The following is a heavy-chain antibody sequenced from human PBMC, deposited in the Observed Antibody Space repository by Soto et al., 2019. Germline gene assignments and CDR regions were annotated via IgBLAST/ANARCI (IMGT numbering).Heavy chain of an antibody. V-gene: IGHV1-46*01. CDR2: INPSGGST. D-gene: IGHD2-15*01. CDR1: GYTFTSYY. CDR3: AAPLGYCSGGSCYSGSAFDI. Sequence: SVKVSCKASGYTFTSYYMHWVRQAPGQGLEWMGIINPSGGSTSYAQKFQGRVTMTRDTSTSTVYMELSSLRSEDTAVYYCAAPLGYCSGGSCYSGSAFDIWRQGTMVTVSS. J-gene: IGHJ3*02.